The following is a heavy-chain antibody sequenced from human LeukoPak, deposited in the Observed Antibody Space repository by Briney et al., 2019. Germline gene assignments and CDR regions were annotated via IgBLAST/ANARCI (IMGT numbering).Heavy chain of an antibody. V-gene: IGHV1-69*06. D-gene: IGHD2-21*02. CDR1: GGTFSSYA. Sequence: ASVKVSCKASGGTFSSYAISWVRQAPGQGLEWMGGIIPIFGTANYAQKFQGRVTITADKSTSTAYMELSSLRSEDTAVYYCARSSVVTAMVHLDYWGQGTLVTVSS. CDR3: ARSSVVTAMVHLDY. CDR2: IIPIFGTA. J-gene: IGHJ4*02.